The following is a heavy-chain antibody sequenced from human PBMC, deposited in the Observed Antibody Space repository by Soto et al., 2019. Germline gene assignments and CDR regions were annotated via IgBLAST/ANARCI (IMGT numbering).Heavy chain of an antibody. V-gene: IGHV1-8*01. Sequence: QVQLVQSGAEVKKPGASVKVSCKASGYTFTSYDINWVRQATGQGLEWMGWMNPNSGNTGYAQKFQGRVTMTRNTSLSTAYMELSSLRSEDTAVYYCARVLAVAGTGAYWYCDLGGRGTLVTVSS. J-gene: IGHJ2*01. D-gene: IGHD6-19*01. CDR3: ARVLAVAGTGAYWYCDL. CDR1: GYTFTSYD. CDR2: MNPNSGNT.